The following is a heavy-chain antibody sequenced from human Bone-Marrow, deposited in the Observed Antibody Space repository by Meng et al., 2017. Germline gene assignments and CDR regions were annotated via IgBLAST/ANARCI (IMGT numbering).Heavy chain of an antibody. J-gene: IGHJ5*02. Sequence: GESLKISCEVSGYTFSSEAMHWVRQAPGKGLEWVAVISFDGSNTYYADSVKGRFTISRDNSKNTLYLQMDSLRDEDTAVYYCARDRSTTPYYDREGGILSWGQGTLVTVSS. V-gene: IGHV3-30*01. D-gene: IGHD3-22*01. CDR3: ARDRSTTPYYDREGGILS. CDR2: ISFDGSNT. CDR1: GYTFSSEA.